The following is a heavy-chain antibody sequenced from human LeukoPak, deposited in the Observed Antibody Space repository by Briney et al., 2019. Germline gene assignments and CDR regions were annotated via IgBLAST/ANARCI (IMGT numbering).Heavy chain of an antibody. J-gene: IGHJ2*01. CDR1: GFTFSSYA. V-gene: IGHV3-30-3*01. D-gene: IGHD4-17*01. CDR3: ARGGKDYGDYWYFDL. Sequence: QSGGSLRLSCAASGFTFSSYAMHWVRQAPGKGLEWVAVISYDGSNKYYADSVKGRFTISRDNSKNTLYLQMNSLRAEDTAVYYCARGGKDYGDYWYFDLWGRGTLVTVPS. CDR2: ISYDGSNK.